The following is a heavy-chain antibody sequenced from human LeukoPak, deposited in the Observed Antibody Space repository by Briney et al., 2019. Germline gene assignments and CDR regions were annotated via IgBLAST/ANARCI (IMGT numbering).Heavy chain of an antibody. Sequence: SETLSHTCAVSGYSISSGYYWGWIRQPPGKGLEWIGSIYHSGSTYYNPSLKSRVTISVDTSKNQFSLKLSSVTAADTAVYYCARHGDYYDFDYWGQGTLVTVSS. CDR3: ARHGDYYDFDY. CDR2: IYHSGST. D-gene: IGHD3-22*01. V-gene: IGHV4-38-2*01. CDR1: GYSISSGYY. J-gene: IGHJ4*02.